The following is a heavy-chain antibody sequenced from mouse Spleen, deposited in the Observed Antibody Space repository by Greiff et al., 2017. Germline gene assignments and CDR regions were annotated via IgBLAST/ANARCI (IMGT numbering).Heavy chain of an antibody. CDR1: GFTFSSYA. CDR2: ISSGGSYT. CDR3: ARQEDGYWYFDV. V-gene: IGHV5-9-3*01. Sequence: EVQRVESGGGLVKPGGSLKLSCAASGFTFSSYAMSWVRQTPEKRLEWVATISSGGSYTYYPDSVKGRFTISRDNAKNTLYLQMSSLRSEDTAMYYCARQEDGYWYFDVWGAGTTVTVSS. J-gene: IGHJ1*01. D-gene: IGHD2-3*01.